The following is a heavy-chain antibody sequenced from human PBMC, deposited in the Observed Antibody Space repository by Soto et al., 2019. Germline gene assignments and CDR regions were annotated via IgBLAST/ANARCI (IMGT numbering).Heavy chain of an antibody. V-gene: IGHV4-59*01. Sequence: TLSLTCTVSGGSISTYYWSWIRQPPGGTLEWIGYIYASGATTYNPSLGSRVTMSVDMPNNEFSLELTSLTAADTAVYYCARSHSFDGSIYHYYFDFWGQGTLVTVSS. J-gene: IGHJ4*02. CDR1: GGSISTYY. CDR2: IYASGAT. CDR3: ARSHSFDGSIYHYYFDF. D-gene: IGHD3-10*01.